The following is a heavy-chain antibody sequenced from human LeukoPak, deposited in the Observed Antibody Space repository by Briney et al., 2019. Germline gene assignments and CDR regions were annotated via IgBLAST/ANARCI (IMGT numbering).Heavy chain of an antibody. CDR2: ISGSGGST. V-gene: IGHV3-23*01. J-gene: IGHJ4*02. CDR3: ANQYDSSGYYQNTGDV. CDR1: GFTFSSYG. D-gene: IGHD3-22*01. Sequence: GGTLRLSCAASGFTFSSYGMSWVRQAPGKGLEWVSAISGSGGSTYYADSVKGRFTISRDNSKNTLYLQMNSLRAEDTAVYYCANQYDSSGYYQNTGDVWGQGTLVTVSS.